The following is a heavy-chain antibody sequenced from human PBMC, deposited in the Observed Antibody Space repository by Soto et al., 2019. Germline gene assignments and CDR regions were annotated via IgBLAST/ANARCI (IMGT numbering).Heavy chain of an antibody. D-gene: IGHD2-8*01. CDR2: INPNNGGT. Sequence: ASVKVSCKASGYGFTGNSMHWVRQAPGQGLEWMGWINPNNGGTNYAQRFRGWVTMTRDTSVSTAYMDLNRLKSDDTAVYYCARGGRYCTNGPCLLGMDVWGQGTTVTVSS. V-gene: IGHV1-2*04. J-gene: IGHJ6*02. CDR1: GYGFTGNS. CDR3: ARGGRYCTNGPCLLGMDV.